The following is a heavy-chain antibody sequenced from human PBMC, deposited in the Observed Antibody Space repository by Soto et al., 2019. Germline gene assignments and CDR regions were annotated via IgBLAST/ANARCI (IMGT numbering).Heavy chain of an antibody. CDR1: GGSISSYY. Sequence: SETLSLTCTVSGGSISSYYWSWIRQPPGKGLEGIGYIYYSGSTNYNASLKSRVTISVDTSKNHFSLKLSSVTAADTAVYYCARERLGYCSGGSCYYFYYGMDVWGQGTTVTVSS. V-gene: IGHV4-59*01. CDR2: IYYSGST. D-gene: IGHD2-15*01. CDR3: ARERLGYCSGGSCYYFYYGMDV. J-gene: IGHJ6*02.